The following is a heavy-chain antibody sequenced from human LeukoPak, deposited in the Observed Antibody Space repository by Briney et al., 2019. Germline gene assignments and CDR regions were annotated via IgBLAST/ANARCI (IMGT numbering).Heavy chain of an antibody. CDR3: ARDEYYYDSSGYHSFDY. CDR1: GGSISSSNW. D-gene: IGHD3-22*01. J-gene: IGHJ4*02. CDR2: IYHSGST. V-gene: IGHV4-4*02. Sequence: KPSETLSLTCAVSGGSISSSNWWSWVHQPPGKGLEWIGEIYHSGSTYYNPSLKSRVTISVDTSKNQFSLKLSSVTAADTAVYYCARDEYYYDSSGYHSFDYWGQGTLVTVSS.